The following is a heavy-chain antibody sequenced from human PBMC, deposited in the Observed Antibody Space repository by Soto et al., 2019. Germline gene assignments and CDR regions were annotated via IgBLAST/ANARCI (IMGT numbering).Heavy chain of an antibody. D-gene: IGHD3-10*01. J-gene: IGHJ5*02. Sequence: SETLSLTCAVSGASISSNNWWSWVRQPPGKGLEWIGEIHHTGRINYNPSLKSRVIISIDKSKNQFSLELNSVAAADTAVYYCARDLGPMLREYMPDSWFDPWGQGTQVTVSS. CDR2: IHHTGRI. V-gene: IGHV4-4*02. CDR1: GASISSNNW. CDR3: ARDLGPMLREYMPDSWFDP.